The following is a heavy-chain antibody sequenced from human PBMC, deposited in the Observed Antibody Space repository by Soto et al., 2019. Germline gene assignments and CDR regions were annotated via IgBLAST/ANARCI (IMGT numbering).Heavy chain of an antibody. CDR2: IRRNAYGGTT. D-gene: IGHD3-16*01. V-gene: IGHV3-49*04. CDR3: TRASSLDFDF. J-gene: IGHJ4*02. CDR1: RFTFGDYA. Sequence: SLRLSCTTSRFTFGDYALSWVRQAPGKGLEWVGFIRRNAYGGTTDYAASVKGRFTISRDDSKSIAYLQMNSLRTEDTALYYCTRASSLDFDFWGQGTLVTVSS.